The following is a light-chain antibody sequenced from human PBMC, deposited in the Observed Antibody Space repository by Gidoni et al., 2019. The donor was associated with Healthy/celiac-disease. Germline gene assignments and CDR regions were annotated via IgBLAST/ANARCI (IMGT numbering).Light chain of an antibody. J-gene: IGLJ2*01. CDR1: SSNIGAGYD. CDR3: QSYDSSLRNVV. Sequence: QSVLTQPPSVSGAPGQRVTISCTGSSSNIGAGYDVHWYQQLPGTAPKLLIYGNSNRPSVVPDRFSGSKSGTSASLAIPGLQAEDEADYYCQSYDSSLRNVVFGGGTKLTVL. CDR2: GNS. V-gene: IGLV1-40*01.